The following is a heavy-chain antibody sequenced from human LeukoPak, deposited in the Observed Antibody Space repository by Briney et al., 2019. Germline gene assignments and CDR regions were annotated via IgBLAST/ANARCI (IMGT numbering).Heavy chain of an antibody. CDR2: IYSAGST. J-gene: IGHJ4*02. CDR3: ARDSLSGVVPAAMSLDY. V-gene: IGHV3-53*01. Sequence: GGSLRLSCAASGFIVSNNYMSWVRQAPGKGLEWVSVIYSAGSTYYADSVKGRFTISRDNSKNTLYLQMNSVTAEDTAVYYCARDSLSGVVPAAMSLDYWGQGALVIVSS. CDR1: GFIVSNNY. D-gene: IGHD2-2*01.